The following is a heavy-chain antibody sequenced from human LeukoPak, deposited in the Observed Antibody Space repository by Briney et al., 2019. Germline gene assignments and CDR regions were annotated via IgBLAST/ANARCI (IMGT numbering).Heavy chain of an antibody. V-gene: IGHV4-34*01. CDR3: ARTGTRRGYFDY. D-gene: IGHD4-17*01. CDR1: GGSFSGYY. Sequence: SETLSLTCAVYGGSFSGYYWSWIRQPPGKGLEWIGEINHSGSTNYNPSLKSRVTISVDTSKNQFSLKLTSVTAADTAVYYCARTGTRRGYFDYWGQGTLGTVSS. CDR2: INHSGST. J-gene: IGHJ4*02.